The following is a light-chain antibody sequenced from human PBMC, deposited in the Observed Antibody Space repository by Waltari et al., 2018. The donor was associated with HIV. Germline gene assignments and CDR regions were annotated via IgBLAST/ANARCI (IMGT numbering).Light chain of an antibody. Sequence: QSALPPPASVSGSPGQSITISSTGTSSDVVSYNLDSWYQRHPGKAPKLMICEVSKRPSGVSKRFSGSKSGNTASLTISGLQAEDEADYYCCSYAGSSTLLFGGGTKLTVL. CDR2: EVS. J-gene: IGLJ2*01. CDR1: SSDVVSYNL. V-gene: IGLV2-23*02. CDR3: CSYAGSSTLL.